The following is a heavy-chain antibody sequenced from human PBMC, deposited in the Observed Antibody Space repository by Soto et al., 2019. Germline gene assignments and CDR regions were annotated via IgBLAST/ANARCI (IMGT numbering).Heavy chain of an antibody. J-gene: IGHJ4*02. CDR1: GYNFTSYD. CDR3: ARGPGGPDGPGDY. Sequence: QVQLVQSGAEVKKPGASVKVSCKASGYNFTSYDMRWVRQSPGQRLEWMGWINAGNGNTKYSQKFQGRVTITRDTSASTAYMELSSLRSEDTAVYYCARGPGGPDGPGDYWGQGTLVTVSS. V-gene: IGHV1-3*01. CDR2: INAGNGNT. D-gene: IGHD2-15*01.